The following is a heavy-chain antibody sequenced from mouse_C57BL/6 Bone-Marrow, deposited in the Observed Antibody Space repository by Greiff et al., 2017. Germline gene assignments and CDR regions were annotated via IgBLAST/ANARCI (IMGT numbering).Heavy chain of an antibody. CDR3: ARIYYGSRYYAMDY. V-gene: IGHV8-8*01. CDR1: GFSLSTFGMG. CDR2: IWWDDDK. D-gene: IGHD1-1*01. J-gene: IGHJ4*01. Sequence: QVTLKESGPGILQPSQTLSLTCSFSGFSLSTFGMGVGWIRQPSGKGLEWLAHIWWDDDKDYNPALKSRLTISKDTSKNQVFLKIASVDTADTATYDCARIYYGSRYYAMDYWGQGTSVTVSS.